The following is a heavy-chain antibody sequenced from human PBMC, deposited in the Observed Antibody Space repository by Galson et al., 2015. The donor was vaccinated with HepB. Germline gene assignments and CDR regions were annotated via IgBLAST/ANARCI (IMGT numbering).Heavy chain of an antibody. CDR1: EITFSMYG. Sequence: SLRLSCAASEITFSMYGMYWVRQAPGKGLEWVAAISYDSTGKYYADSVRGRFTISRDSSKNTLSLQLNDLRVDDTAVYYCAKQRPNYDHKGSIDYWGQGTLVIVSS. D-gene: IGHD3-16*01. CDR3: AKQRPNYDHKGSIDY. CDR2: ISYDSTGK. V-gene: IGHV3-30*18. J-gene: IGHJ4*02.